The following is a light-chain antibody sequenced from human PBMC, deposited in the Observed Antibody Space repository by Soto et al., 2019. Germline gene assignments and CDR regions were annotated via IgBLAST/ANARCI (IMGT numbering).Light chain of an antibody. CDR2: GAS. J-gene: IGKJ5*01. V-gene: IGKV3-20*01. CDR1: QSVTTR. CDR3: QQYGGSPIT. Sequence: IVFRRSPGTLSLSPGERVTLSYRAGQSVTTRLAWYQHKPGQAPRLLMSGASSRASGVPVRFSGSGSGTDFTLTISRLEPEDFALYYCQQYGGSPITFGLGNDWRL.